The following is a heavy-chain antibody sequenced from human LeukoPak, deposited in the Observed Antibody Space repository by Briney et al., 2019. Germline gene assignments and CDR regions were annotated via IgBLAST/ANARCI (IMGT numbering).Heavy chain of an antibody. D-gene: IGHD2-8*01. CDR2: ISGSGGST. Sequence: GGSLRLSCAASGFTFSSYAMSWVRQAPGEGLEWVSAISGSGGSTYYADSVKGRFTISRDNSKNTLYLQMNSLRAEDTAVYYCAKEGVDCTNGVCYRWIGFDYWGQGTLVTVSS. J-gene: IGHJ4*02. CDR3: AKEGVDCTNGVCYRWIGFDY. V-gene: IGHV3-23*01. CDR1: GFTFSSYA.